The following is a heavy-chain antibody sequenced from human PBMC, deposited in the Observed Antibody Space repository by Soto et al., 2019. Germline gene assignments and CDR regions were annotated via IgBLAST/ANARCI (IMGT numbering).Heavy chain of an antibody. J-gene: IGHJ6*02. V-gene: IGHV1-2*02. Sequence: ASVKVSCKASGYTFTGYYIHWVRQAPGQGLEWMGWINPNSGGTNYAQKFQGRVTMTRDTSISTAYMELSRLRSDDTAVYYCARRRSISRTTNSCMDVWGQGTTVTVSS. CDR3: ARRRSISRTTNSCMDV. CDR1: GYTFTGYY. D-gene: IGHD6-6*01. CDR2: INPNSGGT.